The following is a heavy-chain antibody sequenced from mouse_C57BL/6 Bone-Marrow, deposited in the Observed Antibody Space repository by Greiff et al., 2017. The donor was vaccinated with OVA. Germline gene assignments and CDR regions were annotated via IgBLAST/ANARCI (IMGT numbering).Heavy chain of an antibody. V-gene: IGHV1-52*01. CDR2: IDPSDSET. CDR3: ARRLGSSFPYYFDY. D-gene: IGHD1-1*01. Sequence: VQLQQPGAELVRPGSSVKLSCKASGYTFTSYWMHWVKQRPIQGLEWIGNIDPSDSETLYNQKFKDKATLTVDKSSSTAYMQLSSLTSEDSAVYYCARRLGSSFPYYFDYWGQGTTLTVSS. J-gene: IGHJ2*01. CDR1: GYTFTSYW.